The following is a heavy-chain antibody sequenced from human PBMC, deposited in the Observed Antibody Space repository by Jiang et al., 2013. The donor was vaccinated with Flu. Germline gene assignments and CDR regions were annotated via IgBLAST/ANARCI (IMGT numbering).Heavy chain of an antibody. J-gene: IGHJ3*01. CDR1: GFAFSSYA. V-gene: IGHV3-23*01. D-gene: IGHD5-12*01. CDR3: AKPRGFSGYDPEGFDV. Sequence: VQLLESGGGLVQPGGSLSLSCAASGFAFSSYAMSWVRQAPGKGLEWVSTISGTGGSTFYADSVKGRFTISRDNSKNTLYLQMNTLRAEDTAVYYCAKPRGFSGYDPEGFDVWGQGTMVTVSS. CDR2: ISGTGGST.